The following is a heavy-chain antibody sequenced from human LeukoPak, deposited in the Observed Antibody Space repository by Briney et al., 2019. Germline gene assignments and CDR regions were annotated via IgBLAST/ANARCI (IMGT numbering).Heavy chain of an antibody. CDR2: IYYSGST. J-gene: IGHJ5*02. D-gene: IGHD3-3*01. Sequence: PSQTLSLTCTVSGGSISSGDYYWSWIRQPPGKGLEWIGYIYYSGSTYYNPSLKGRVTISVDTSKNQFSLKLSSVTAADTAVYYCARAPLTIFGVVMPFDPWGQGTLVTVSS. V-gene: IGHV4-30-4*01. CDR1: GGSISSGDYY. CDR3: ARAPLTIFGVVMPFDP.